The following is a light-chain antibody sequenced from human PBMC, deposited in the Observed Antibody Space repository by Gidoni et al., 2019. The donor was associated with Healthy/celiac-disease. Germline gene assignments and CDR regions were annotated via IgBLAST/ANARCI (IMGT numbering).Light chain of an antibody. Sequence: DTQMTQSPSSLSASVGDRVTITCRASQSISSYLNWYQQKPGKAPKLLIYAASSLQSGVPSRFSGSGSGTDFTLTISSLQPEDFATYYCQQSYSTSVTFGQXTKVEIK. J-gene: IGKJ1*01. CDR2: AAS. CDR1: QSISSY. CDR3: QQSYSTSVT. V-gene: IGKV1-39*01.